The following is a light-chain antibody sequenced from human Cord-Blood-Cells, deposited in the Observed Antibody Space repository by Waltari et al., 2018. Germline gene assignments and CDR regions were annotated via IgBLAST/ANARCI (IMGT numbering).Light chain of an antibody. CDR1: QDISNY. V-gene: IGKV1-33*01. Sequence: DIQMTQSPSSLSASVGDRVTITCQSSQDISNYLNWYQQKPGKAPKLLIYDASNFETGVPSRFSGSGSATDFTFTISSLQPEDIATYYCQQYDNLPLTFGGGTKVEIK. CDR2: DAS. CDR3: QQYDNLPLT. J-gene: IGKJ4*01.